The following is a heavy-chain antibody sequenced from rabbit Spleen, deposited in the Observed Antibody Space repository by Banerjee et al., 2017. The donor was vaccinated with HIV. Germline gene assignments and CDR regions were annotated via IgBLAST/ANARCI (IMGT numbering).Heavy chain of an antibody. CDR1: GFSFSSSYY. V-gene: IGHV1S40*01. J-gene: IGHJ4*01. D-gene: IGHD6-1*01. CDR2: IYVGGIGST. Sequence: QSLEESGGDLVKPGASLTLTCTASGFSFSSSYYICWVRQAPGKGLEWIACIYVGGIGSTYYASWAEGRFTISKTSSTTVTLQMTSLTVADTATYFCARNVGYVSYGWLNIGLWGPGTLVTVS. CDR3: ARNVGYVSYGWLNIGL.